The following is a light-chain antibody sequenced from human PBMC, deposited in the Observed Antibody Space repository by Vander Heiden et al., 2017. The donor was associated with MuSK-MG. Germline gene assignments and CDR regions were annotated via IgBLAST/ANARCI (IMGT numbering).Light chain of an antibody. Sequence: AWAQPASVSGSPGQSTTISCTGPRCDAGGYNFVSWYPQHPGKAPKLMLYEVSDRPSGVPDRFSGSKSGTTATLTITGLQAEDEADYYCNSYEGSSTPWVFGTGTKLTVL. CDR1: RCDAGGYNF. CDR3: NSYEGSSTPWV. V-gene: IGLV2-14*01. CDR2: EVS. J-gene: IGLJ1*01.